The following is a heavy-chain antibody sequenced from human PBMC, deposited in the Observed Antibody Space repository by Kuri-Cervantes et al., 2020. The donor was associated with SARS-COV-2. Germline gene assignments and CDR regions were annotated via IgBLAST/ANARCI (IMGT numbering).Heavy chain of an antibody. V-gene: IGHV3-30-3*01. D-gene: IGHD3-10*01. CDR1: GFTFSSYA. J-gene: IGHJ4*02. Sequence: GGSLRLSCAASGFTFSSYAMHWVRQAPGKGLEWVAVISYDGSNKYYADSVKGRFTISRDNSKNTVYLRMDSLCVEDTAVYYCAKGGAIYSTGSYATYYFDYWGQGTLVTVSS. CDR3: AKGGAIYSTGSYATYYFDY. CDR2: ISYDGSNK.